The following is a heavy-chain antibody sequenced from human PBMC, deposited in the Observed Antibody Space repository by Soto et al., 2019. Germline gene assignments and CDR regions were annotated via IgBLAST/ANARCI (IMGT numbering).Heavy chain of an antibody. J-gene: IGHJ5*02. D-gene: IGHD1-7*01. Sequence: SETLSLTCTLSGGSISSSSYYWGWIRQPPGKGLEWIGSIYYSGSTYYNPSLKSRVTISVDTSKNQFSLKLSSVTAADTAVYYCARQGSTATTNWFDPWGQGTLVTVSS. CDR2: IYYSGST. CDR1: GGSISSSSYY. CDR3: ARQGSTATTNWFDP. V-gene: IGHV4-39*01.